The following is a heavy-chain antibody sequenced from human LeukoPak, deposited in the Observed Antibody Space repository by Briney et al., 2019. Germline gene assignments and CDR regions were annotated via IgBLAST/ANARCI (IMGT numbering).Heavy chain of an antibody. CDR2: ISGSGGST. CDR3: AKDIYYYDSSGYPYYFDY. D-gene: IGHD3-22*01. J-gene: IGHJ4*02. CDR1: GFTFSSYA. Sequence: PGRSLRLSCAASGFTFSSYAMSWVRQAPGKGLEWVSAISGSGGSTYYADSVKGRFTISRDNSKNTLYLQMNSLRAEDTAVYYCAKDIYYYDSSGYPYYFDYWGQGTLVTVSS. V-gene: IGHV3-23*01.